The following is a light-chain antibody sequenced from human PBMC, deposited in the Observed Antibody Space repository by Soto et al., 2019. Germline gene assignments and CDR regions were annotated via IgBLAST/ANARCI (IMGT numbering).Light chain of an antibody. V-gene: IGKV3-15*01. Sequence: EIVMTQYPDTLSVSPGETVTLSCRASQSVRTNLAWYQHKPGQSPRLLIYGASNRASGFPAGFSGSGSGTEFTLTTSSLQSEDFAVYYCQQYNDNWPTFGQGTKVDIK. J-gene: IGKJ1*01. CDR2: GAS. CDR1: QSVRTN. CDR3: QQYNDNWPT.